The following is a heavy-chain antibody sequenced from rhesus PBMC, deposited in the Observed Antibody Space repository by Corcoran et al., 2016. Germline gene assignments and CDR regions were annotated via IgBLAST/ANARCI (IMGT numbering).Heavy chain of an antibody. CDR3: ARRYSSWSTAYFDY. D-gene: IGHD6-13*01. V-gene: IGHV4-99*01. CDR1: GYSISSGYY. CDR2: ISGSIGST. Sequence: QVQLQESGPGLVKPSETLSLTCAVSGYSISSGYYWGWIRQPPGKGLDYIGYISGSIGSTYYNPSLKSRVTISKDTSKNQFSLKLSSVTAADTAVYYCARRYSSWSTAYFDYWGQGVLVSVSS. J-gene: IGHJ4*01.